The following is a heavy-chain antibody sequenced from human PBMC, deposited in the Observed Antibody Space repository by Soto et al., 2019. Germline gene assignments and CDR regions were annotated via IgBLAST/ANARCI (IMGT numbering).Heavy chain of an antibody. CDR2: INPSGEST. Sequence: ASVKVSCKASGYTFSSYYIHWVRQAPVQGLEWMGVINPSGESTSYAQKFQGRVTMTRDTSTSTVYMELRSLRSEDTAVYYCARAGSYIVVAGNDYFDYWG. CDR3: ARAGSYIVVAGNDYFDY. J-gene: IGHJ4*01. V-gene: IGHV1-46*01. D-gene: IGHD6-19*01. CDR1: GYTFSSYY.